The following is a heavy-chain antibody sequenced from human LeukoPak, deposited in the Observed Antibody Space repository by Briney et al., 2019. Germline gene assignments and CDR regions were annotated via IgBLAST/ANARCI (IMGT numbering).Heavy chain of an antibody. J-gene: IGHJ6*03. V-gene: IGHV1-2*02. CDR1: GYTFTGYY. CDR3: AVNYYYYMDV. Sequence: ASVKVSCTASGYTFTGYYIHWVRQAPGQGLECMGWVNPNSGGTNYAQKFQGRVTMTRDTSISTAYMELSRLRSDDTAVYYCAVNYYYYMDVWGKGTTVTVSS. CDR2: VNPNSGGT.